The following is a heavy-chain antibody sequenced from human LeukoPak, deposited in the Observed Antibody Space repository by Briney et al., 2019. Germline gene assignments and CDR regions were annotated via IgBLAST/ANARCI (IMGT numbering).Heavy chain of an antibody. CDR3: AKGTIMTTVTIDYMDV. J-gene: IGHJ6*03. V-gene: IGHV3-9*01. Sequence: PGRSLRLSCAASGFTFDDYAMHWVRQAPGKGLEWVSGISWNSGSIGYADSVKGRFTISRDNAKNSLYLQMNSLRAEDTALYYCAKGTIMTTVTIDYMDVWGKGTTVTVSS. D-gene: IGHD4-11*01. CDR1: GFTFDDYA. CDR2: ISWNSGSI.